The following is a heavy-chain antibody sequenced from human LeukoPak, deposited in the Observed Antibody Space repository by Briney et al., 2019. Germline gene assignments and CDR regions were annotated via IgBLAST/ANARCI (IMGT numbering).Heavy chain of an antibody. D-gene: IGHD3-22*01. CDR1: GGSITSHH. J-gene: IGHJ4*02. V-gene: IGHV4-59*11. Sequence: SSETLSLTCTVSGGSITSHHWSWIRQPPGKGLEWIGNVYYSGTTIYNPSLKSRVTISVDTAKNQFSLRLSSVTAADAAVYYCASDSSGYHWFDYWGQGTLVTVSS. CDR2: VYYSGTT. CDR3: ASDSSGYHWFDY.